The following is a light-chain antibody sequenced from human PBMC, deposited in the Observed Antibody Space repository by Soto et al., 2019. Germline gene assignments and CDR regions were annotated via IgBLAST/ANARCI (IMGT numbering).Light chain of an antibody. J-gene: IGLJ1*01. Sequence: QPVLTQPPSASGTPGQRVTISCSGSSSNIGSNTVNWYQQLPGTAPKLLIYSNNQRPSGVPDRLSGSKSGTSASLAISGLQSEDEADYYCAAWDDSLNGYVFGTGTKVTVL. CDR2: SNN. V-gene: IGLV1-44*01. CDR3: AAWDDSLNGYV. CDR1: SSNIGSNT.